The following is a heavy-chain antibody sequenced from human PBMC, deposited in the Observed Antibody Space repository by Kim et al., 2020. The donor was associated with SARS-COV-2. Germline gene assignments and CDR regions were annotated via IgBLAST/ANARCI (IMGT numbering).Heavy chain of an antibody. CDR2: VIYSRST. CDR3: STDVVRATDY. D-gene: IGHD1-26*01. V-gene: IGHV4-59*01. CDR1: GGSISSSN. J-gene: IGHJ4*02. Sequence: SETLSLTCTVSGGSISSSNWCWLVQHPGKGLVWFVYVIYSRSTNYYPPPIRRVTTISDTSTNQHFLLLLTLTAADTAAYYCSTDVVRATDYCSQG.